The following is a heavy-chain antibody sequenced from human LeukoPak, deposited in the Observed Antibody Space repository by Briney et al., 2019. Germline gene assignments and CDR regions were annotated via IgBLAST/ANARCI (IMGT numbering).Heavy chain of an antibody. CDR2: IYTSGST. Sequence: PSQTLSLTCTVSGGSISSGSYYWSCIRQPAGKGLEWIGRIYTSGSTNYNPSLKSRVTISVDTSKNQFSLKLSSVTAADTAVYYCARGPRGSSSGHDYWGQGTLVTVSS. D-gene: IGHD6-6*01. CDR1: GGSISSGSYY. CDR3: ARGPRGSSSGHDY. V-gene: IGHV4-61*02. J-gene: IGHJ4*02.